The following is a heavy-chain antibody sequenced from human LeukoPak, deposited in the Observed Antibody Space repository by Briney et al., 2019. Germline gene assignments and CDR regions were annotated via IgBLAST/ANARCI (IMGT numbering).Heavy chain of an antibody. Sequence: GESLKISCKGSGYIFTSYWISWVRQLPGKDLEWMGRIDPSDSYTNYSPSFQGHVTISADKSISTAYLQWSSLKASDTAMYYCAVYDRDAGYSYGSPFDYWGQGTLVTVSS. J-gene: IGHJ4*02. CDR1: GYIFTSYW. V-gene: IGHV5-10-1*01. D-gene: IGHD5-18*01. CDR2: IDPSDSYT. CDR3: AVYDRDAGYSYGSPFDY.